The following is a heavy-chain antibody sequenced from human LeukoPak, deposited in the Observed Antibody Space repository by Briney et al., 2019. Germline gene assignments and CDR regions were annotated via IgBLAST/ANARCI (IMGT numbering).Heavy chain of an antibody. CDR3: AIQTKYYYDSSGYYSPLDS. CDR2: ISGSGGST. D-gene: IGHD3-22*01. Sequence: PGGSLRLSCAASGFTFSSYAMSWVRQAPGKGLEWVSAISGSGGSTYYADSVKGRFTISGDNSKNTLYLQMNSLRAEDTAVYYCAIQTKYYYDSSGYYSPLDSWGQGTLVTVSS. CDR1: GFTFSSYA. V-gene: IGHV3-23*01. J-gene: IGHJ4*02.